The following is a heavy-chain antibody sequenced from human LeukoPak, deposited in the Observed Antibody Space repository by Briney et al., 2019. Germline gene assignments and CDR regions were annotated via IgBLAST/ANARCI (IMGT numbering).Heavy chain of an antibody. CDR2: IRYDGSNK. V-gene: IGHV3-30*02. D-gene: IGHD6-19*01. J-gene: IGHJ4*02. CDR3: AKDRVQWLARYYFDY. CDR1: GFTFSSYG. Sequence: GGSLRLSCAASGFTFSSYGMHWVRQAPGKGLEWVAFIRYDGSNKYYADSVKGRFTISRDNSKNTLYLQMNSLTAEDTAVYYCAKDRVQWLARYYFDYWGQGTLVTVSS.